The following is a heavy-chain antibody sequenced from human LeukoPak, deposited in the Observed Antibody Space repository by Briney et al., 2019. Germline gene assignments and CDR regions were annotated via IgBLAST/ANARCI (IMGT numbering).Heavy chain of an antibody. CDR1: GFTFSSYA. Sequence: GGSLRLSCAASGFTFSSYAMSWVRQAPGKGLEWISAISGSGGSTYYADSVKGRFTISRDNSKNTLYLQMNSLRAEDTAVYYCAKPRGWLPDFDYWGQGTLVTVSS. D-gene: IGHD5-24*01. V-gene: IGHV3-23*01. J-gene: IGHJ4*02. CDR3: AKPRGWLPDFDY. CDR2: ISGSGGST.